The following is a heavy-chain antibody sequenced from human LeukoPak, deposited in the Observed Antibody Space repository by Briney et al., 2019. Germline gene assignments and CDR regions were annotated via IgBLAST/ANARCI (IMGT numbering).Heavy chain of an antibody. CDR3: AKDYDFWSGYCFDY. Sequence: PGGSLRLSCAASGFIFSSYSMSWVRQAPGKGLEWVSVITGSGGNTYYADSEKGRFTISKDNSKNTVYLQMSSLRVDDTAVYYCAKDYDFWSGYCFDYWGQGTLVTVSS. CDR2: ITGSGGNT. V-gene: IGHV3-23*01. CDR1: GFIFSSYS. D-gene: IGHD3-3*01. J-gene: IGHJ4*02.